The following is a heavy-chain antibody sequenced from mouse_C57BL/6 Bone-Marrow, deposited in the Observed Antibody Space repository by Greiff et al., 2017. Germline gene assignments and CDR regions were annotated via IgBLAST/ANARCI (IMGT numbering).Heavy chain of an antibody. CDR2: IRLKSDNYAT. J-gene: IGHJ1*03. CDR1: GFTFSNYW. V-gene: IGHV6-3*01. D-gene: IGHD2-10*01. CDR3: TSSYGTLYWYFDV. Sequence: EVQGVESGGGLVQPGGSMKLSCVASGFTFSNYWMNWVRQSPEKGLEWVAQIRLKSDNYATHYAESVKGRFTISRDDSKSSVYLQMNNLRAEDTGIYYCTSSYGTLYWYFDVWGTGTTVTVSS.